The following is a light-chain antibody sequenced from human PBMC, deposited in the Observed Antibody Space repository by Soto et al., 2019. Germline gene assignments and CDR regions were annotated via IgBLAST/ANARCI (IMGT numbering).Light chain of an antibody. V-gene: IGKV1-5*03. CDR1: QSISSW. Sequence: DIQVTQSASTLSASVGDRVTITCRASQSISSWLAWYQQKPGKAPNLLIYKTSSLESGVPSRFSGSGSGTEFTLTVNSLQPDDFATYYCQQYDSYPLTFGGGTKVDIK. J-gene: IGKJ4*01. CDR2: KTS. CDR3: QQYDSYPLT.